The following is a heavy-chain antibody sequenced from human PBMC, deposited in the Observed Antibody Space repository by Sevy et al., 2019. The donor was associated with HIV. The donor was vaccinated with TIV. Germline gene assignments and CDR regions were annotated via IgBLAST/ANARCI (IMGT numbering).Heavy chain of an antibody. Sequence: ASVKVSCKASGYTFTGYYMHWVRQAPGQGLEWMGWINPNSGGTNYAQKFQGRVTMTRDPSISTAYMELSRLRSDDTAVYYCARTPAASYSGYGMDVWGQGTTVTVSS. J-gene: IGHJ6*02. D-gene: IGHD2-2*01. V-gene: IGHV1-2*02. CDR1: GYTFTGYY. CDR3: ARTPAASYSGYGMDV. CDR2: INPNSGGT.